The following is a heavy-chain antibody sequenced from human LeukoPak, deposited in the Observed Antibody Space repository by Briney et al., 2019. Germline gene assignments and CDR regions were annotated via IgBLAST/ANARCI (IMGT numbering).Heavy chain of an antibody. CDR3: TTADYYLFYMDV. V-gene: IGHV3-15*01. J-gene: IGHJ6*03. CDR2: IKSKTDGGTT. CDR1: GFTFTTYW. Sequence: PGGSLRLSCAASGFTFTTYWMSWVRQLPGKGLEWVGRIKSKTDGGTTDYAAPVKGRFTISRDDSKNTLYLQMNSLKTEDTAVYYCTTADYYLFYMDVWGKGTTVTVSS.